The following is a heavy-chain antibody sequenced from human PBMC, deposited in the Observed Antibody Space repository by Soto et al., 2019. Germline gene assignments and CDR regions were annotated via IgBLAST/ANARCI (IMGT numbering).Heavy chain of an antibody. CDR2: IYYSGSI. D-gene: IGHD6-19*01. Sequence: PSETLSLTCTVSGDSISRLYWSWIRQPPGKGLEWIGYIYYSGSINYNPSLKNRVTISVDPSKNQFSLRLSSVTAADTAVYYCAKSLWDTSGWKTDXWGQGTLVTVSS. CDR1: GDSISRLY. CDR3: AKSLWDTSGWKTDX. J-gene: IGHJ4*02. V-gene: IGHV4-59*01.